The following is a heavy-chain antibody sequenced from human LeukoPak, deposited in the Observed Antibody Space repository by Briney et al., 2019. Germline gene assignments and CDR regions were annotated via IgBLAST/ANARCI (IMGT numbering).Heavy chain of an antibody. V-gene: IGHV1-2*04. Sequence: ASVKVSCKASGGTFSSYAISWVRQAPGQGLEWMGWINPNSGGTNYAQKFQGWVTMTRDTSISTAYMELSRLRSDDTAVYYCARVEGDYAYAFDIWGQGTMVTVSS. CDR3: ARVEGDYAYAFDI. CDR1: GGTFSSYA. J-gene: IGHJ3*02. CDR2: INPNSGGT. D-gene: IGHD4-17*01.